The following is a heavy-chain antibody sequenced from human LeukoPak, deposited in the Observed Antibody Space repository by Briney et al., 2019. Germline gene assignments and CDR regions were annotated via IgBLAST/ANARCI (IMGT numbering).Heavy chain of an antibody. Sequence: PGGSLRLSCAASGFTFSSYAMHWVRQAPGKGLEYVSAISSNGGSTYYANSVKGRFTISRDNSKNTLYLQMGSLRAEDVAVYYCARDRAYYDSSGYYIWGQGTLVTVSS. D-gene: IGHD3-22*01. J-gene: IGHJ4*02. CDR2: ISSNGGST. V-gene: IGHV3-64*01. CDR1: GFTFSSYA. CDR3: ARDRAYYDSSGYYI.